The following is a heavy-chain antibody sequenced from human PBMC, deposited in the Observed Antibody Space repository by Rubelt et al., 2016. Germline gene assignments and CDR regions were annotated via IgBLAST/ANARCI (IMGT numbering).Heavy chain of an antibody. CDR3: AREAGDIVGEDWYFDL. J-gene: IGHJ2*01. V-gene: IGHV3-11*05. D-gene: IGHD1-26*01. Sequence: VSYISSSSSYTNYADSVKGRFTISRDNAKNSLYLQMNSLRAEDAAVYYCAREAGDIVGEDWYFDLWGRGTLVTVSS. CDR2: ISSSSSYT.